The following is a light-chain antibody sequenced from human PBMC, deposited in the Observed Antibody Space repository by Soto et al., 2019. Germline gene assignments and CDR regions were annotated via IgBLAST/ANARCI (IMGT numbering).Light chain of an antibody. CDR2: GAS. Sequence: EIVLTQSPCTLSLSPGERSTPSCRASQSVSNNYLAWYQQKPGQAPRLLIYGASNRATGIPDRFSGSGSGTDFTLTISRLEPEDFAVYYCQQYGSSGTFGQGTKVDIK. V-gene: IGKV3-20*01. CDR1: QSVSNNY. CDR3: QQYGSSGT. J-gene: IGKJ1*01.